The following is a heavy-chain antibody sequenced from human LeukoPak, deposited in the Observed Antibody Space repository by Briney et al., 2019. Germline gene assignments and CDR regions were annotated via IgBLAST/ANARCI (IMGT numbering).Heavy chain of an antibody. Sequence: GGSLRLSCAASGSTFDSYALHWVRQAPGKGLEWLAIITYDGTNKYYADSVKGRFTISRDNSKNTLFLQMNSLRAEDTAVYYCARVEYSSSPHFDYWGQGTLVTVSS. CDR2: ITYDGTNK. J-gene: IGHJ4*02. D-gene: IGHD6-6*01. CDR3: ARVEYSSSPHFDY. CDR1: GSTFDSYA. V-gene: IGHV3-30-3*01.